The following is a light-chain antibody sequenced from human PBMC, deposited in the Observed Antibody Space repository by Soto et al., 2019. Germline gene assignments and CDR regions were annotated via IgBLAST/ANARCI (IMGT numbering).Light chain of an antibody. CDR2: GAS. Sequence: EIVVTQSPGTLSLSPGERATLSCRASHSVSSSYLAWYQQKPGQAPRLLIYGASSRATGIPDRFSGSGSGTDFTLNISRLEPEDFAVYYCQQYGSSPPITFGQGTRLEIK. V-gene: IGKV3-20*01. J-gene: IGKJ5*01. CDR1: HSVSSSY. CDR3: QQYGSSPPIT.